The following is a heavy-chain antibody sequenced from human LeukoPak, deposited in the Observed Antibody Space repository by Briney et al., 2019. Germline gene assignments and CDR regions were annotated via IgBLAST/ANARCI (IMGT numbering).Heavy chain of an antibody. Sequence: PSETLSLTCTVSGGSISSYYWSWIRQPPGKGLEWIGYIYYSGSTNYNPSLKSRVTISVDTSKNQFSLKLSSVTAADTAVYYCAGTHGSYYFDYWGQGTLVTVSS. CDR3: AGTHGSYYFDY. D-gene: IGHD1-26*01. CDR2: IYYSGST. CDR1: GGSISSYY. V-gene: IGHV4-59*08. J-gene: IGHJ4*02.